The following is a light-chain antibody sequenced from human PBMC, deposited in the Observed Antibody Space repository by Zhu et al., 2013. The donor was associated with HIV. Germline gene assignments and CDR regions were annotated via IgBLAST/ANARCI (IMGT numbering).Light chain of an antibody. CDR2: FDS. CDR1: QSLLNSNAYNY. J-gene: IGKJ2*01. Sequence: DIVMTQSPLSLPVTPGXAASISCRSSQSLLNSNAYNYLDWYLQKPGQSPQLLLYFDSQRRSGVPDRFSGSGTGTDFTLKISRVQAEDAGIYYCMQLLQTPHTLGQGTKLEIK. CDR3: MQLLQTPHT. V-gene: IGKV2-28*01.